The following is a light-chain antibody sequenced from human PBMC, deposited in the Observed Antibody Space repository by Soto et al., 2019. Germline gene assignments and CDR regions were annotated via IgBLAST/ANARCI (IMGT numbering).Light chain of an antibody. V-gene: IGKV1-39*01. CDR1: QSITSY. CDR2: AAS. J-gene: IGKJ5*01. Sequence: DVQMTESPSSLSASVGDRVTITFRASQSITSYLNWYQQKPGKAPKLLIYAASSLQSGVPSRFSGSGSGTDFTLTISSLQPEDSATYYCQQNYSPPPITFGQGTRLEIK. CDR3: QQNYSPPPIT.